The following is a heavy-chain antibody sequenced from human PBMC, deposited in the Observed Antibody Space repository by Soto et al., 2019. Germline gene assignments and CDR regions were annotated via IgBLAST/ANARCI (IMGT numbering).Heavy chain of an antibody. D-gene: IGHD3-9*01. J-gene: IGHJ4*02. CDR1: GFTFSSYE. V-gene: IGHV3-48*03. Sequence: EVQLVESGGGLVQPGGSLRLSCGASGFTFSSYEMNWVRQAPGKGLEWVSYISSSGSTIYYADSVKGRFTISRDNAKNSLSLQINSLRAEDTADYYCARDVLYYHHWLSPGHFDYCGQGTLVTVSS. CDR3: ARDVLYYHHWLSPGHFDY. CDR2: ISSSGSTI.